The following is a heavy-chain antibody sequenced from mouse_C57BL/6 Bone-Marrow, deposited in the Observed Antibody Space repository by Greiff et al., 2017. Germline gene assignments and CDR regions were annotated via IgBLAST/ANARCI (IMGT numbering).Heavy chain of an antibody. CDR1: GYTFTDYY. Sequence: EVKLQQSGPELVKPGASVKISCKASGYTFTDYYMNWVKQSHGKSLEWIGDINPNNGGTSYNQKFKGKATLTVDKSSSTAYMELRSLTSEDSAVYYCASYYYYGVHYFDYWGQGTTLTVSS. J-gene: IGHJ2*01. CDR3: ASYYYYGVHYFDY. V-gene: IGHV1-26*01. CDR2: INPNNGGT. D-gene: IGHD1-1*01.